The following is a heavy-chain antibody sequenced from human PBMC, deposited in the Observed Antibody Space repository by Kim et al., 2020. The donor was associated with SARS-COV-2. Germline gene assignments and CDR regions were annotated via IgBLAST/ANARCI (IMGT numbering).Heavy chain of an antibody. CDR2: IHHSGST. J-gene: IGHJ4*02. D-gene: IGHD6-19*01. V-gene: IGHV4-34*01. Sequence: SETLSLTCAVYGASFRGYYWSWIRQPPGKGLEWIGEIHHSGSTNSNPSLKSRVTMSVDTSNNQFSLKLNSVTAADTAVYYCGRGGGNGWYVDYWDQGTLVTVSS. CDR3: GRGGGNGWYVDY. CDR1: GASFRGYY.